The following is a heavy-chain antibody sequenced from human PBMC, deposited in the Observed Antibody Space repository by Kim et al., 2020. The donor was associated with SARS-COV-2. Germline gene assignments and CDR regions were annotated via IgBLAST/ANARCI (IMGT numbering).Heavy chain of an antibody. CDR2: IYYSGST. CDR1: GGPISSGGYY. V-gene: IGHV4-31*03. D-gene: IGHD3-3*01. Sequence: SETLSLTCTVSGGPISSGGYYWSWIRQHPGKGLEWIGYIYYSGSTYYNQSLKSRVTISVDTSKNQFSLKLSSVTAADTAVYYCARGEMIFGVVTYAFDIWGQGTMVTVSS. J-gene: IGHJ3*02. CDR3: ARGEMIFGVVTYAFDI.